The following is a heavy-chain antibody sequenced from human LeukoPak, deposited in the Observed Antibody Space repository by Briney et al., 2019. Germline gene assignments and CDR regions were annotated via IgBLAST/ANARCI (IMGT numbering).Heavy chain of an antibody. CDR3: ARGGGRYCSGGSCWYFDY. V-gene: IGHV3-66*01. CDR1: GFTVSSNY. D-gene: IGHD2-15*01. Sequence: GGSLRLSCAASGFTVSSNYMTWVRQTPGKGLEWVSVIYSGGTTYYADSVKGRFTISRDNSNNTLYLQMNSLRAEDTAVYYCARGGGRYCSGGSCWYFDYWGQGTLVTVSS. J-gene: IGHJ4*02. CDR2: IYSGGTT.